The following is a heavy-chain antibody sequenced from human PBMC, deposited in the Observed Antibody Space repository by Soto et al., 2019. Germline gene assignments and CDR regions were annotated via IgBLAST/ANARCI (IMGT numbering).Heavy chain of an antibody. CDR3: ARERTGTTSMDV. V-gene: IGHV1-8*01. J-gene: IGHJ6*02. Sequence: QVQLVQSGAEVKKPGASVKVSCKASGYTFTSYDINWVRQATGQGLEWMGWMNPNSGNTGYAQKXXGXRTMTRNTSISTAYMELSSLRSEDTAVYYCARERTGTTSMDVWGQGTTVTVSS. D-gene: IGHD1-1*01. CDR2: MNPNSGNT. CDR1: GYTFTSYD.